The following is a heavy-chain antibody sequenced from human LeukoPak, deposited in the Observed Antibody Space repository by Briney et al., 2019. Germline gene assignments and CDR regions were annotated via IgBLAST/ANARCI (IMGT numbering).Heavy chain of an antibody. Sequence: ASVKVSCKASGYTFSSYDINWVRQATGQGLEWMGWMNPNSGNTGYAQKFQGRVTMTRNTSMSTAYMELSSLRSEDTAVYYCARGENLEWLLSIDYWGQGTLVTVSS. V-gene: IGHV1-8*01. J-gene: IGHJ4*02. CDR3: ARGENLEWLLSIDY. CDR2: MNPNSGNT. D-gene: IGHD3-3*01. CDR1: GYTFSSYD.